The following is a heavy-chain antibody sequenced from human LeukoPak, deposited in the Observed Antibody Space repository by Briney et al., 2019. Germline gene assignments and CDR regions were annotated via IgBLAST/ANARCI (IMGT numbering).Heavy chain of an antibody. D-gene: IGHD3-22*01. J-gene: IGHJ4*02. Sequence: GGSLRLSCAASGFTFSSYNMNWVRQAPGKGLEWVSAISGSGGSTYYADSVKGRFTVSRDNSNNTVYLQMNSLRAEDTAVYYCARDAETYYYDGSPRRGFDYWGQGTLVTVSS. V-gene: IGHV3-23*01. CDR2: ISGSGGST. CDR1: GFTFSSYN. CDR3: ARDAETYYYDGSPRRGFDY.